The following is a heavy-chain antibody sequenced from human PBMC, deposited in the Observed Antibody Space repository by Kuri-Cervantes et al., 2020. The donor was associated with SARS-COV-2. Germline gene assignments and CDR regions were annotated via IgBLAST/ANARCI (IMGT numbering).Heavy chain of an antibody. D-gene: IGHD3-3*01. CDR2: FDPEQREI. CDR1: GNTLTELP. J-gene: IGHJ6*03. CDR3: ASKSGYDFWSGYPSSSYYYYYYMDV. V-gene: IGHV1-24*01. Sequence: ASVKVSCKVSGNTLTELPLHWVRQAPGKGLEWMGGFDPEQREIIYAQKFQGRVSMTEDTSTDTAYMELSRLRSDDTAVYYCASKSGYDFWSGYPSSSYYYYYYMDVWGKGTTVTVSS.